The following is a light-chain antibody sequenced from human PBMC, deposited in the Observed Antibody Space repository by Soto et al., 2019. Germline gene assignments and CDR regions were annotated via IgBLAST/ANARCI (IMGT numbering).Light chain of an antibody. CDR2: QDS. Sequence: SYELTQPPSVSVSPGQTASITGSGDKLGDKYAGWYHQKPGQSTVLGIYQDSKRPSGIPERFSGSNSGNTATLTISGTQAMDAADYYCQAWDSRTGGFGTGTKLT. V-gene: IGLV3-1*01. CDR1: KLGDKY. CDR3: QAWDSRTGG. J-gene: IGLJ1*01.